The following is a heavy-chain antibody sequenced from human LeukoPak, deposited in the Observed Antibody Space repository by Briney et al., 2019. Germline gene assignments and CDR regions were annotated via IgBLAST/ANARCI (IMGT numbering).Heavy chain of an antibody. J-gene: IGHJ4*02. CDR2: IFYSGST. CDR3: ARLQRGGTYWLYYFDS. CDR1: GGSISSGSYY. D-gene: IGHD1-26*01. V-gene: IGHV4-39*01. Sequence: PSETLSLTCTVSGGSISSGSYYWSWIRQPAGKGPEWIGSIFYSGSTYYNVSLESRVTISVDTSRNQFFLKLNSVTAADTAVYYCARLQRGGTYWLYYFDSWGQGTLVTVSS.